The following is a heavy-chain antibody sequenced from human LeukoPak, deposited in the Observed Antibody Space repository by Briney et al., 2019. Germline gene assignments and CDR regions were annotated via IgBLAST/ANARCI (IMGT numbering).Heavy chain of an antibody. D-gene: IGHD3-22*01. CDR1: GGTFSSYA. V-gene: IGHV1-69*05. CDR2: IIPIFGTA. Sequence: ASVKVSCKASGGTFSSYAISWVRQAPGQGLEWMGRIIPIFGTANYAQKFQGRVKITTDESTSTAYMEVSSLRSEDTAVYYCAREMKSPYYYDSSGKYYFDYWGQGTLVTVSS. CDR3: AREMKSPYYYDSSGKYYFDY. J-gene: IGHJ4*02.